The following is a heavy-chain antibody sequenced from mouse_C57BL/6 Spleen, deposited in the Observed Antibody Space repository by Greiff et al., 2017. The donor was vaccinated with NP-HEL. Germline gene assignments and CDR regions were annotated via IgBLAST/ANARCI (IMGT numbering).Heavy chain of an antibody. Sequence: QVQLKQPGAELVKPGASVKMSCKASGYTFTSYWLTWVKQRPGQGLEWIGDIYPGSGSTNYNEKFKSKATLTVDTSSSTAYMQLSSLTSEDSAVYYCARSGYDYPYYYAMDYWGQGTSVTVSS. CDR2: IYPGSGST. V-gene: IGHV1-55*01. CDR3: ARSGYDYPYYYAMDY. D-gene: IGHD2-4*01. CDR1: GYTFTSYW. J-gene: IGHJ4*01.